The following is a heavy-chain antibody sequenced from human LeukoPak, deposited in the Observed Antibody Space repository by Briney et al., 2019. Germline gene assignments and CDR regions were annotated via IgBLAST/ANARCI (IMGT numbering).Heavy chain of an antibody. CDR3: ARDLLTGYDILTGYPPLAY. D-gene: IGHD3-9*01. CDR2: ISAYNGNT. CDR1: GYTFTSYG. Sequence: ASVKVSCKASGYTFTSYGISWVRQAPGQGLEWMGWISAYNGNTNYAQKLQGRVTVTTDTSTSTAYMELRSLRSDDTAVYYCARDLLTGYDILTGYPPLAYWGQGTLVTVSS. J-gene: IGHJ4*02. V-gene: IGHV1-18*04.